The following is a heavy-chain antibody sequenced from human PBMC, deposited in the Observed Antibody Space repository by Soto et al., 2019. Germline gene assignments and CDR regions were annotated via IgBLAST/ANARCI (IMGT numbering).Heavy chain of an antibody. V-gene: IGHV3-23*01. Sequence: GGSLRLSCAASGFTFSSYAMSWVRQAPGKGLEWVSAISGSGGSTYYADSVKGRFTISRDNSKNTLYLQMNSLRAEDTAVYYCAKALTATTGYYFDYWGQGTLVTVPQ. J-gene: IGHJ4*02. CDR1: GFTFSSYA. D-gene: IGHD1-1*01. CDR2: ISGSGGST. CDR3: AKALTATTGYYFDY.